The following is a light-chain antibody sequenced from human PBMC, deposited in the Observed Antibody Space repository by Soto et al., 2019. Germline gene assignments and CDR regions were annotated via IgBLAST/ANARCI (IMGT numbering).Light chain of an antibody. CDR1: QSINTF. CDR2: AAS. V-gene: IGKV1-39*01. CDR3: QQANSFPLT. J-gene: IGKJ4*01. Sequence: DIQMTQSPSSLSTSVGDRVTITCRASQSINTFLNWYQQKPGKAPKLLIYAASNLQSGVPSRFSGSGSGTDFTLTISTLQPEDFAIYYCQQANSFPLTFGGGTKVEIK.